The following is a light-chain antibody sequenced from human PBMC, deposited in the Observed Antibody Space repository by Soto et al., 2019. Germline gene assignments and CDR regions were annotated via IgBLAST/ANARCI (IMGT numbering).Light chain of an antibody. CDR2: DN. CDR1: SSNIGSNT. J-gene: IGLJ2*01. V-gene: IGLV1-44*01. CDR3: AVWDDSLNGVV. Sequence: QSVLTQPPSASGTPGQRVTNSCSGSSSNIGSNTITWYQQLPGTAPKVLIYDNQRPSGVPDRFSGSKSGTSASLAISGLQSEDEADYYCAVWDDSLNGVVFGGATKLTVL.